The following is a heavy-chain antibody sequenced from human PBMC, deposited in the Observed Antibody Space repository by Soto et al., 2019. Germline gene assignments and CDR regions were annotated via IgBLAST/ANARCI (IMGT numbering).Heavy chain of an antibody. CDR1: GVILSSYR. Sequence: GGTLRLACAASGVILSSYRIHWVRQAPGKGLDWVAVISYDGNTQFYGDSVKGRFIVSRDNSRNTLYLQLNNLQAEDTAVHYCAKVSRPSRISTPDFDYWGQGT. CDR3: AKVSRPSRISTPDFDY. J-gene: IGHJ4*02. CDR2: ISYDGNTQ. V-gene: IGHV3-30*18.